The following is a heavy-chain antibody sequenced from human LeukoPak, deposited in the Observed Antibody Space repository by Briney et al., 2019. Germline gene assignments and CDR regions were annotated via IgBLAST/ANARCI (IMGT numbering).Heavy chain of an antibody. CDR2: INPNSGGT. V-gene: IGHV1-2*02. Sequence: ASVKVSCKASGYTFTGYYMHWVRQAPGQGLEWMGWINPNSGGTNYAQKFQGRVTMTRDTSISTAYMELSRLRSGDTAVYYCARVRSITMVRGVIITRPFDYWGQGTLVTVSS. D-gene: IGHD3-10*01. CDR1: GYTFTGYY. J-gene: IGHJ4*02. CDR3: ARVRSITMVRGVIITRPFDY.